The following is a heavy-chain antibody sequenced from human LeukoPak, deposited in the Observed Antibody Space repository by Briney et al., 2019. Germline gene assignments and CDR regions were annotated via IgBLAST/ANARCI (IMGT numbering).Heavy chain of an antibody. CDR1: GGSISSYY. CDR3: ARGGYSYYYYYGMDV. Sequence: SETLSLTCTVSGGSISSYYWSWIRQPAGKGLEWIGRIYTSGSTNYNPSLKSRVTMSEDTSKNQFSLKLSSVTAADTAVYYCARGGYSYYYYYGMDVWGQGTTVTVSS. CDR2: IYTSGST. V-gene: IGHV4-4*07. J-gene: IGHJ6*02. D-gene: IGHD5-18*01.